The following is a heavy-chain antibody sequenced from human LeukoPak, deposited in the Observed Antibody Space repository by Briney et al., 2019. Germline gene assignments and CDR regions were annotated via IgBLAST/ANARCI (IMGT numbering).Heavy chain of an antibody. CDR2: INHSGST. J-gene: IGHJ6*02. D-gene: IGHD2-2*01. CDR3: ASTSPKPNYFGMDV. CDR1: GGSFSGYY. V-gene: IGHV4-34*01. Sequence: PSETLSLTCAVYGGSFSGYYWSWIRQPPGKGLEWIGEINHSGSTNYNPSLKSRVTISVDTSKNQFSLKLSSVTAADTAVYYCASTSPKPNYFGMDVWGQGTTVTVSS.